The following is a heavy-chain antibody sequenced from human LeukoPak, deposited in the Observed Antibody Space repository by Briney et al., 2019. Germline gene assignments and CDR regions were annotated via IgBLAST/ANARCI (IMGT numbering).Heavy chain of an antibody. Sequence: GGSLRLSCAASGFTFSSYSMNWVRQAPGKGLEWVSSISSSSSYIYYADSVKGRFTISRDNAKNSLYLQMNSLRAEDTAVYYCARWPDSSGWYDLYYYYGMDVWGQGTTVTVSS. CDR1: GFTFSSYS. J-gene: IGHJ6*02. CDR3: ARWPDSSGWYDLYYYYGMDV. V-gene: IGHV3-21*01. CDR2: ISSSSSYI. D-gene: IGHD6-19*01.